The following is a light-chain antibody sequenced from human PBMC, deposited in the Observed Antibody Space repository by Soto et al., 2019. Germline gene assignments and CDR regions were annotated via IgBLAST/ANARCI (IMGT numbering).Light chain of an antibody. CDR1: QGISSY. V-gene: IGKV1-9*01. CDR2: AAS. CDR3: QQLNSYLYT. J-gene: IGKJ2*01. Sequence: DIQLTQSPSFLSASVGDRVTITCRASQGISSYLAWYQQKPGKAPKLLIYAASTLQSGVPSRFSGSGSGTEFTLTISSLQPEDFATYYCQQLNSYLYTFGQGTKLAIK.